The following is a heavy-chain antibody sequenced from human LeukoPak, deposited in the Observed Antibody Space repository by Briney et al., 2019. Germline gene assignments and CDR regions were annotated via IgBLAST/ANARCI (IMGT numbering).Heavy chain of an antibody. J-gene: IGHJ3*02. Sequence: PGGSLRLSCAASGFTVSSNYMNWVRQAPGKGLEWVSVIYSGGSTYYADSVKGRFTISRDISKNTLYLQMNSLRAEGTAVYYCAREGLSYAFDIWGQGTMVTVSS. D-gene: IGHD2-21*01. V-gene: IGHV3-53*01. CDR1: GFTVSSNY. CDR2: IYSGGST. CDR3: AREGLSYAFDI.